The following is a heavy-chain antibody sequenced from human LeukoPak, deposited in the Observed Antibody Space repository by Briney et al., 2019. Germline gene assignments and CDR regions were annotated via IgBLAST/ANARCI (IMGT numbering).Heavy chain of an antibody. CDR2: ISYDGSNK. V-gene: IGHV3-30*18. CDR1: GCTFSSYG. CDR3: AKTPYYYDSSGYYLEQYFQH. Sequence: GGSLRLSCAASGCTFSSYGMHWVRQAPGKGLEWVAVISYDGSNKYYADSVKGRFTISRDNSKNTLYLQMNSLRAEDTAVYYCAKTPYYYDSSGYYLEQYFQHWGQGTLVTVSS. D-gene: IGHD3-22*01. J-gene: IGHJ1*01.